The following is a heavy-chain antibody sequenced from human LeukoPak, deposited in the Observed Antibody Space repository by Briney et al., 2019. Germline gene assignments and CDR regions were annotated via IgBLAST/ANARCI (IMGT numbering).Heavy chain of an antibody. CDR1: GYTFTSYD. J-gene: IGHJ5*02. CDR3: ARGTGSADYYDSSGYEAWFDL. D-gene: IGHD3-22*01. CDR2: MNPNSGNT. V-gene: IGHV1-8*01. Sequence: ASVKVSCKASGYTFTSYDINWVRQATGQGLEWMGWMNPNSGNTGYAQKFQGRVTMTRNTSISTAYMELSSLRSEDTAVYYCARGTGSADYYDSSGYEAWFDLWGQGTLVTVSS.